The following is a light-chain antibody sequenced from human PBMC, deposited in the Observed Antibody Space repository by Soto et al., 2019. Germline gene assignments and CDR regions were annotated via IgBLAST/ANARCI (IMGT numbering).Light chain of an antibody. J-gene: IGLJ2*01. CDR1: RSDIGTYDL. V-gene: IGLV2-14*03. Sequence: QSVLTQPAPVSGSLGQSITISCTGTRSDIGTYDLVSWYQQHPGKAPQLMIYDVTNRPSGVSNRFSGSKSGNTASLTISGLQAEDEADYYCTSYTTSSTVVIGGGTKVTVL. CDR3: TSYTTSSTVV. CDR2: DVT.